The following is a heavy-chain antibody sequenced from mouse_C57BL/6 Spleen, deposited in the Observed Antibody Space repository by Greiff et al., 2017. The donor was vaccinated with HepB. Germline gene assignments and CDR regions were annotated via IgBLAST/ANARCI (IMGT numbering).Heavy chain of an antibody. Sequence: EVQLVESGAELVRPGASVKLSCTASGFNIKDDYMHWVKQRPEQGLEWIGWIDPENGDTEYASKFQGKATITADTSSNTAYLQLSSLTSEDTAVYYCTRGAYYEGDYWGQGTSVTVSS. V-gene: IGHV14-4*01. CDR1: GFNIKDDY. CDR2: IDPENGDT. CDR3: TRGAYYEGDY. J-gene: IGHJ4*01. D-gene: IGHD2-4*01.